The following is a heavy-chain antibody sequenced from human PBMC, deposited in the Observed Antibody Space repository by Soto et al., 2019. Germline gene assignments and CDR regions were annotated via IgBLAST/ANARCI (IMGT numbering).Heavy chain of an antibody. CDR2: IYYSGST. CDR1: GGSVSSGSYY. V-gene: IGHV4-61*01. D-gene: IGHD6-19*01. Sequence: KSSETLSLTCTVSGGSVSSGSYYWSWIRQPPGKGLEWIGYIYYSGSTNYNPSLKSRVTISVDTSKNQFSLKLSSVTAADTAVYYCARVRGDSSGWYGMDVWGQGTTVTVSS. CDR3: ARVRGDSSGWYGMDV. J-gene: IGHJ6*02.